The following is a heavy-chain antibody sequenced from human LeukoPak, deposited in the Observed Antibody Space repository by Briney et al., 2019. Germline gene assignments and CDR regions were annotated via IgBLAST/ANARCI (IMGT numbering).Heavy chain of an antibody. J-gene: IGHJ6*03. V-gene: IGHV3-33*06. CDR3: AKVGGIAARPGDYYYYMDV. Sequence: GRSLRLSCAASGFTFSSYGMHWVRQAPGKGLEWVAVIWYDGSNKYYADSAKGRFTISRDNSKNTLYLQMNSLRAEDTAVYYCAKVGGIAARPGDYYYYMDVWGKGTTVTVSS. D-gene: IGHD6-6*01. CDR1: GFTFSSYG. CDR2: IWYDGSNK.